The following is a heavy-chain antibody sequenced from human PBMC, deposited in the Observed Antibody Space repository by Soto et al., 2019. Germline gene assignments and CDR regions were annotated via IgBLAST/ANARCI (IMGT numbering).Heavy chain of an antibody. V-gene: IGHV1-18*04. J-gene: IGHJ5*02. CDR3: TRAAISGRVFSVTNWVDP. CDR1: GYTFTDYP. CDR2: ISTYSGNT. D-gene: IGHD2-8*01. Sequence: QVQLVQSGAEVKTTGASVKISCKASGYTFTDYPINWVRQAPGQGLEWMGWISTYSGNTKYAQNLQDRVTMTKDTATTTAYMELGTLRSDDTAVYYCTRAAISGRVFSVTNWVDPGGQGTLVTVSS.